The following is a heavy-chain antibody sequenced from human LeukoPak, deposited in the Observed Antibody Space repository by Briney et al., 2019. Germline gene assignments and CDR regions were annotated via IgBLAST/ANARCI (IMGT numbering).Heavy chain of an antibody. Sequence: GGSLRLSCVGSGFTFSSYTMTWVRQAPGKGLEWVSVIYSGGSTYYADSVKGRFTISRDNSKNTLYLQMNSLRAEDTAVYYCARVESAMRGFDYWGQGTLVTVSS. CDR3: ARVESAMRGFDY. CDR1: GFTFSSYT. CDR2: IYSGGST. V-gene: IGHV3-66*01. J-gene: IGHJ4*02. D-gene: IGHD3-16*01.